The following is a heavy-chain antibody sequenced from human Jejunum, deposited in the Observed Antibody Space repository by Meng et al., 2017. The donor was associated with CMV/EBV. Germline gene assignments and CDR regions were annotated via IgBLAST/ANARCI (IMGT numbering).Heavy chain of an antibody. V-gene: IGHV3-30*18. Sequence: ADGLTFSRFGMHWVRQARGKGLEWVAGLSSDGSYIKYADSVRGRFTISRDNSKSTLFLQMNSLRTEDTAIYYSTKYCGGDCYRGNYWGQGTLVTVSS. J-gene: IGHJ4*02. CDR1: GLTFSRFG. CDR3: TKYCGGDCYRGNY. CDR2: LSSDGSYI. D-gene: IGHD2-21*02.